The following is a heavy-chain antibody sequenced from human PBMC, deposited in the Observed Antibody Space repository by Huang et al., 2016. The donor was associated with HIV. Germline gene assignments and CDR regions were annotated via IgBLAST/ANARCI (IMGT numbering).Heavy chain of an antibody. Sequence: VQLIESGGGVVKPGKSLRLSCATSGFILSNYGMHWVRQAPGKGLKWVAFIRNDGMKKNYADTVRGRFTVGRDNGNNTLCLQMRSLGVDDTAVYYCARGDYYDSSGYHPGYFDYWGQGILVTVSS. V-gene: IGHV3-33*04. CDR1: GFILSNYG. D-gene: IGHD3-22*01. CDR3: ARGDYYDSSGYHPGYFDY. CDR2: IRNDGMKK. J-gene: IGHJ4*02.